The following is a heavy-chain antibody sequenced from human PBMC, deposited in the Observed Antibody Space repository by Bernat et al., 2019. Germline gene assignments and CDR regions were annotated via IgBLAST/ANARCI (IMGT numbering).Heavy chain of an antibody. Sequence: QVQLVESGGGVVQPGRSLRLSCAASGFTFSSYAMHWVRQAPDKGLEWVAVISYDGSNKYYADSVKGRFTISRDNSKNTLYLQMNSLRAEDTAVYYCARDLDYDNDYWGQGTLVTVSS. V-gene: IGHV3-30-3*01. CDR3: ARDLDYDNDY. CDR1: GFTFSSYA. J-gene: IGHJ4*02. CDR2: ISYDGSNK. D-gene: IGHD3/OR15-3a*01.